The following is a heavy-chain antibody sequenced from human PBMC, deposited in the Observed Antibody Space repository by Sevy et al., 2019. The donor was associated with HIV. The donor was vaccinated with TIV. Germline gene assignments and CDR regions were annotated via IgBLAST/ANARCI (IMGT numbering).Heavy chain of an antibody. J-gene: IGHJ6*02. CDR3: ATDQYYDIMTGLYGVDV. D-gene: IGHD3-9*01. CDR1: GGTVTDGSYF. V-gene: IGHV4-61*01. Sequence: SETLSLTCTVSGGTVTDGSYFWSWIRQPPGKALEWIGYIYFSGYTTYSPSLKSRVTISLDTSRNQFSLQLSSATAADTAVYYCATDQYYDIMTGLYGVDVWGQGTTVTVSS. CDR2: IYFSGYT.